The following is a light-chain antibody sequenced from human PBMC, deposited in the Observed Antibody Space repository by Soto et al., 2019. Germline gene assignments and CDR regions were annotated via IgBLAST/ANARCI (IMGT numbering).Light chain of an antibody. CDR2: QDN. J-gene: IGLJ2*01. Sequence: QSVLTQPPSASGTPGQRVTISCSGSSSNIGSNYVYWYRQLPGSAPKLLIYQDNQRPSGVPDRFSGSKSGTSGSLAISGLRSEDEADYYCAAWDDSLRVVFGGGTKLTVL. V-gene: IGLV1-47*01. CDR3: AAWDDSLRVV. CDR1: SSNIGSNY.